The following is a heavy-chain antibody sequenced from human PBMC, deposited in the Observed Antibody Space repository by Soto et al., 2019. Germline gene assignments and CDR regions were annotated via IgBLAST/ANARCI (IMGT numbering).Heavy chain of an antibody. V-gene: IGHV1-18*01. Sequence: GASVKVSCKASGYTFTSYGISWVRQAPGQGLEWMGWISAYNGNTNYAQKLQGRVTMTTDTSTSTAYMELRSLRSDDTAVYYCARDHPARGSSWSLGFIDYWGQGTLVTVSS. J-gene: IGHJ4*02. CDR2: ISAYNGNT. CDR1: GYTFTSYG. CDR3: ARDHPARGSSWSLGFIDY. D-gene: IGHD6-13*01.